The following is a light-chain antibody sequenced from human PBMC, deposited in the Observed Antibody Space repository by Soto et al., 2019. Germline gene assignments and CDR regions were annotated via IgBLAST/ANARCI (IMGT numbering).Light chain of an antibody. CDR1: QSISSSF. CDR3: QQYVRAPPAWT. Sequence: ETVLTQSPGTLSLSPGERATLSCRASQSISSSFLAWYQQKPGQAPRLLIYGASSRATGIPDRFSGSGSGTDFTLTISRLEPEDAAVYYCQQYVRAPPAWTFGHGTRVEIK. V-gene: IGKV3-20*01. CDR2: GAS. J-gene: IGKJ1*01.